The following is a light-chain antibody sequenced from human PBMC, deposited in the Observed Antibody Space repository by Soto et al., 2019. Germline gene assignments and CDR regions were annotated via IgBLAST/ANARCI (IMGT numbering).Light chain of an antibody. CDR1: QSVRSW. CDR3: QQTNIFPLT. CDR2: DAS. V-gene: IGKV1-5*01. Sequence: DIQMTQSPATLSASVGDRVTITFRASQSVRSWLAWYQQKPGTAPKLLIFDASRLESGVPPRFSGSGSETDFTLTITSLQPEDFATYYCQQTNIFPLTFGGGTKVDIK. J-gene: IGKJ4*01.